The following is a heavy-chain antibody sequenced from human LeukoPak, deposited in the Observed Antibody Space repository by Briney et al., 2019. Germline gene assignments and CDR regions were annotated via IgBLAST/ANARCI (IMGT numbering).Heavy chain of an antibody. CDR3: ARNVPSSSTYYFDY. Sequence: GGSLRLSCAASGFTFSSYWMSWVRQAPGKGLEWVANIKQDGSEKYYVDSVKGRFTISRDNAKNSLFLQMNSLRAEDTAVYYCARNVPSSSTYYFDYWGQGTLVTVSS. D-gene: IGHD2-2*01. CDR2: IKQDGSEK. CDR1: GFTFSSYW. V-gene: IGHV3-7*01. J-gene: IGHJ4*02.